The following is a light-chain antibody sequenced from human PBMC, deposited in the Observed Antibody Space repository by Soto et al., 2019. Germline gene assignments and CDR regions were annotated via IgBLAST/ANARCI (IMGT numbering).Light chain of an antibody. V-gene: IGKV3-15*01. CDR2: GAS. CDR3: QQYGSSPPIT. CDR1: QSIRSN. J-gene: IGKJ5*01. Sequence: EIVMTQSPDTLSVSPGEGASLSCRVSQSIRSNLAWYQQRPGQAPRLLMYGASTRADGIPARFTGSGSGTEFTLTISSLQSEDFAVYYCQQYGSSPPITFGQGTRLEIK.